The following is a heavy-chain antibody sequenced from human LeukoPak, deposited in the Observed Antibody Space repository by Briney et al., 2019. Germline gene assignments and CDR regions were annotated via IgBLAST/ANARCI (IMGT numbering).Heavy chain of an antibody. Sequence: GGSLRLSCAASGFIVNSNYMIWVRQAPGKGLEWVSVIYGGGSTYYADSVKGRFTISRDTPKNTLYLQMNSLRVEDTAVYYCASWPVGWYGEDSWGQGTLVTVSS. CDR1: GFIVNSNY. J-gene: IGHJ4*02. CDR2: IYGGGST. D-gene: IGHD6-19*01. V-gene: IGHV3-53*01. CDR3: ASWPVGWYGEDS.